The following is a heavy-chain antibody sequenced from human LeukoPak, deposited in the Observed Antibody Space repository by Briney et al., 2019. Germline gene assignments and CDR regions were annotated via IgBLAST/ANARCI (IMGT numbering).Heavy chain of an antibody. CDR3: ARGGGSSWYSPRFRFDY. CDR2: IYYSGST. J-gene: IGHJ4*02. Sequence: SETLSLTCTVSGGSISSYYWSWIRQPPGKGLEWIGYIYYSGSTNYNPSLKSRVTISVDTSKNQFSLKLSSVTAADTAVYYCARGGGSSWYSPRFRFDYWGQGTLVTVSS. D-gene: IGHD6-13*01. V-gene: IGHV4-59*01. CDR1: GGSISSYY.